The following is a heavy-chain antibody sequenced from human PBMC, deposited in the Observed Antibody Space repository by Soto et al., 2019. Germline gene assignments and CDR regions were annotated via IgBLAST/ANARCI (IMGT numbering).Heavy chain of an antibody. CDR3: ARCQVVRGVIPSYVDY. CDR2: IYHSGST. D-gene: IGHD3-10*01. J-gene: IGHJ4*02. V-gene: IGHV4-4*02. Sequence: PSETLSLTCAVCGGSISSSNWWGWVRQPPGKGLEWIGEIYHSGSTNYNPSLKRRVTISVDKSKNQFSLKLSSVTAAETAVYYCARCQVVRGVIPSYVDYWGQGTLVTVSS. CDR1: GGSISSSNW.